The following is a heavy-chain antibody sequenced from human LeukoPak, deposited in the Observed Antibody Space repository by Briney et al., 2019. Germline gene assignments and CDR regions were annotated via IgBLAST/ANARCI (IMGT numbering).Heavy chain of an antibody. Sequence: GGSLRLSCAASGFTFSSYAMSWVHQAPGKGLEWVSAISGSGGSTYYADSVKGRFTISRDNSKNTLYLQMNSLRAEDTAVYYCAKGGRYCSSTSCPWWGQGTLVTVSS. CDR2: ISGSGGST. J-gene: IGHJ4*02. V-gene: IGHV3-23*01. CDR3: AKGGRYCSSTSCPW. D-gene: IGHD2-2*01. CDR1: GFTFSSYA.